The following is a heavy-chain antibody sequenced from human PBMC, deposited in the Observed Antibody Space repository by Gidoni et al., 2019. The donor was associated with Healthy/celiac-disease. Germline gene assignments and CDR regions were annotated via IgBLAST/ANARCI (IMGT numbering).Heavy chain of an antibody. CDR3: ARDRFVAAVAGKGYYYYYGMDV. CDR1: GFTFSSYS. V-gene: IGHV3-21*01. CDR2: ISSSSSYI. D-gene: IGHD6-19*01. J-gene: IGHJ6*02. Sequence: EVQLVESGGGLVKPGGSLRLSCAASGFTFSSYSMNWVSQAPGKGLEWVSSISSSSSYIYYADSVKGRFTISRDNAKNSLYLQMNSLRAEDTAVYYCARDRFVAAVAGKGYYYYYGMDVWGQGTTVTVSS.